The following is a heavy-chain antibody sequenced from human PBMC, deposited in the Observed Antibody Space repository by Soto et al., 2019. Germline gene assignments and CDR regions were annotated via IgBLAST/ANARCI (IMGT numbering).Heavy chain of an antibody. Sequence: SVLMSVPSTFSDGYIGSTNGYRGWKRKPPGKGLEWIGSIYYSGSTYYNSSLKSRVTISVDTSKNHFSLKLTSMTAADTAFYYHAKPPHYSDPNAGFWGKGILVTVS. CDR3: AKPPHYSDPNAGF. V-gene: IGHV4-39*02. J-gene: IGHJ4*02. CDR2: IYYSGST. D-gene: IGHD4-17*01. CDR1: DGYIGSTNGY.